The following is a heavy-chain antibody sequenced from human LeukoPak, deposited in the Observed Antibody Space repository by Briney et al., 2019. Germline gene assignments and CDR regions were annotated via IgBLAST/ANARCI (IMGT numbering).Heavy chain of an antibody. CDR3: ARGPLAYCGGDCVTDFDY. CDR2: INPNSGGT. J-gene: IGHJ4*02. Sequence: ASVKVSCKASGYTFTGYYMHWVRQAPGQGLEWMGWINPNSGGTNYAQKVQGRVTMTRDTSISTAYMELSRLRSDDTAVYYCARGPLAYCGGDCVTDFDYWGQGTLVTVSS. CDR1: GYTFTGYY. D-gene: IGHD2-21*02. V-gene: IGHV1-2*02.